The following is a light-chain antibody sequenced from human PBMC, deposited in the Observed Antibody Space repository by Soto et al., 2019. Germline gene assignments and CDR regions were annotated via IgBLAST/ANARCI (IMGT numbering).Light chain of an antibody. CDR2: WTS. Sequence: DIVMTQSPDSLAVSLGERATINCKSSQTVFYSSNNKNYLAWYQQKPVQPPKLLIYWTSTRESGVTDRFSGSGSGTDFTLTISSLQAEDVAVYYCQQYHSTPWTFGQGTKVEIK. CDR1: QTVFYSSNNKNY. CDR3: QQYHSTPWT. V-gene: IGKV4-1*01. J-gene: IGKJ1*01.